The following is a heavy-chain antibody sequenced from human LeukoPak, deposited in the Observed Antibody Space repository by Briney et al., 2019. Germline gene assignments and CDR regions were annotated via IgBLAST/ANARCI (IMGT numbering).Heavy chain of an antibody. CDR1: GFTFSSCG. V-gene: IGHV3-33*03. CDR3: ATDKTATITTLDY. D-gene: IGHD3-3*01. CDR2: IWYDGSEK. Sequence: GGSLRLSCMASGFTFSSCGMHWVRQAPGKGLEWVAVIWYDGSEKNYADSVKGRFTISRDNSKNTLYLQMNSLRAEDTAGYYCATDKTATITTLDYWGQGTLVTVSS. J-gene: IGHJ4*02.